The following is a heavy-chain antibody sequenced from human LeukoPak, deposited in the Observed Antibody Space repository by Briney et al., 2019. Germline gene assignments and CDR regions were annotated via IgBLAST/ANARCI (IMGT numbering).Heavy chain of an antibody. Sequence: GESLKISCKGSGYSFTSYWIGWVRQMPGKGLEWMGIIYPGDSDTRYSPSFRGQVTTSADKSSSPSYLQWSSLKASDTAMYYCARRRSGSSSWYYFDYWGQGTLVTVSS. J-gene: IGHJ4*02. CDR3: ARRRSGSSSWYYFDY. CDR2: IYPGDSDT. CDR1: GYSFTSYW. V-gene: IGHV5-51*01. D-gene: IGHD6-13*01.